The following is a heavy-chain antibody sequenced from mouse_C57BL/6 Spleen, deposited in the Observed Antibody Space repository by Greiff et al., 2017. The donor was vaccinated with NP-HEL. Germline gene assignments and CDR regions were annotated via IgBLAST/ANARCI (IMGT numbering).Heavy chain of an antibody. J-gene: IGHJ1*03. Sequence: EVQLMESGGGLVKPGGSLKLSCAASGFTFSSYAMSWVRQTPEKRLEWVATISDGGSYTYYPDNVKGRFTISRDNAKNNLYLQMSHLKSEDTAMYYCARDRASYWYFDVWGTGTTVTVSS. CDR3: ARDRASYWYFDV. CDR1: GFTFSSYA. CDR2: ISDGGSYT. V-gene: IGHV5-4*01. D-gene: IGHD3-1*01.